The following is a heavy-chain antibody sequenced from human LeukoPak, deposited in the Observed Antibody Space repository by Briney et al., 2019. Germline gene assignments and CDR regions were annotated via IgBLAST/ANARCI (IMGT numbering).Heavy chain of an antibody. CDR3: ARVVVTAAPINWFDP. V-gene: IGHV5-51*01. CDR2: IYPGDSDT. Sequence: YWSWIRQPPGKGLEWMGIIYPGDSDTRYSPSFQGQVTISADKSISTAYLQWSSLKASDTAMYYCARVVVTAAPINWFDPWGQGTLVTVSS. J-gene: IGHJ5*02. D-gene: IGHD2-21*02. CDR1: YW.